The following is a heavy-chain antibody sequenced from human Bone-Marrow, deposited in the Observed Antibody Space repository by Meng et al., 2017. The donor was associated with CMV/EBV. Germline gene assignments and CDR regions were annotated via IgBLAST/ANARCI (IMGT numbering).Heavy chain of an antibody. CDR3: ARGGGYYIH. J-gene: IGHJ4*02. D-gene: IGHD1-26*01. CDR2: IKQDGSEK. V-gene: IGHV3-7*01. Sequence: GESLKISCAASGFTFSSYWMSWVRHAPGKGLEWVANIKQDGSEKFYVDSVKGRFTISRDNADNSLYLQMNSLRAEDTAVYYCARGGGYYIHWGQGTLVTVSS. CDR1: GFTFSSYW.